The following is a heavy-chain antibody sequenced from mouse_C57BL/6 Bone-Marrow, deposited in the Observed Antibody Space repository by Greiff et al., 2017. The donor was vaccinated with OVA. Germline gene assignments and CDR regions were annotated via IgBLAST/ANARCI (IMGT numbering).Heavy chain of an antibody. CDR1: GYTFTSYW. CDR2: IHPNSGST. J-gene: IGHJ1*03. Sequence: QVQLQQPGAELVKPGASVKLSCKASGYTFTSYWMHWVKQRPGQGLEWIGMIHPNSGSTNYTETFKSKATLTVDKSSSTAYMQLSNLPSEDSAVYYCARGGVARDWYFDVWGTGTTVTVSS. CDR3: ARGGVARDWYFDV. V-gene: IGHV1-64*01. D-gene: IGHD1-1*01.